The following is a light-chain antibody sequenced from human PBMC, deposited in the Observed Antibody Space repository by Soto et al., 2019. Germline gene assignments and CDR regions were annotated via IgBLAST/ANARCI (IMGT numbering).Light chain of an antibody. J-gene: IGKJ2*02. CDR1: QSVSSY. Sequence: EIVLTQSPATLSLSPGERATLSCRASQSVSSYLAWYQQKPGQAPRLLNHDASNRATGIPARFSGSGSGTDFTPTISSLEPEDFTLYFCQQRSSWPRGTFGQGTKLEIK. CDR2: DAS. CDR3: QQRSSWPRGT. V-gene: IGKV3-11*01.